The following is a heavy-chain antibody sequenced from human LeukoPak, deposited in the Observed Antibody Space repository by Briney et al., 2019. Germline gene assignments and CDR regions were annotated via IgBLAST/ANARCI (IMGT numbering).Heavy chain of an antibody. CDR2: ISGSGIST. V-gene: IGHV3-23*01. J-gene: IGHJ4*02. D-gene: IGHD5-18*01. Sequence: GGSLRLSCAASGFTFSNYAMSRVRQAPGKGLEWVSTISGSGISTYYADSVKGRFTISGDNSKDTLYLQMNSLRTEDTAVYFCAKDRRGYNQPVEYWGQGTLVTVSS. CDR1: GFTFSNYA. CDR3: AKDRRGYNQPVEY.